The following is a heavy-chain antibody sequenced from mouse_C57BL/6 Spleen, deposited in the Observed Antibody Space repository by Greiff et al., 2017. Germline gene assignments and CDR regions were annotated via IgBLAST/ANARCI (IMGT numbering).Heavy chain of an antibody. V-gene: IGHV1-52*01. J-gene: IGHJ4*01. Sequence: QVHVKQPGAELVRPGSSVKLSCKASGYTFTSYWMHWVKQRPIQGLEWIGNIDPSDSETHYNQKFKDKATLTVDKSSSTAYMQLSSLTSEDSAVYYCARRNQEDYAMDYWGQGTSVTVSS. CDR2: IDPSDSET. CDR1: GYTFTSYW. CDR3: ARRNQEDYAMDY.